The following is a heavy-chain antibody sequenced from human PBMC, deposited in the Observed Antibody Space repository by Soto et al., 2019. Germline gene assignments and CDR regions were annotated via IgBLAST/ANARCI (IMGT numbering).Heavy chain of an antibody. CDR3: ALHPYYDSSGPIDY. V-gene: IGHV4-39*01. J-gene: IGHJ4*02. CDR2: IYYSGST. CDR1: GGSISSSSYY. D-gene: IGHD3-22*01. Sequence: SETLSLTCTVSGGSISSSSYYWGWIRQPPGKGLEWIGSIYYSGSTYYNPSPKSRVTISVDTSKNQFSLKLSSVTAADTAVYYCALHPYYDSSGPIDYWGQGTLVTVSS.